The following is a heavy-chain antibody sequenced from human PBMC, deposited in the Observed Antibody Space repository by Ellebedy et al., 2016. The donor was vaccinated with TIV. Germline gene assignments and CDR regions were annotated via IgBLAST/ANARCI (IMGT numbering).Heavy chain of an antibody. Sequence: GESLKISCAASGFSFSSYGMHWVRQSPGKGLEWMAFIWCDGTDESYAESVEGRFSISRDNSKNTLYLHMKRLRAEDTAIYYCARDSRGRWTPFDHWGQGTVVAVSS. J-gene: IGHJ4*02. CDR3: ARDSRGRWTPFDH. CDR1: GFSFSSYG. V-gene: IGHV3-33*01. CDR2: IWCDGTDE. D-gene: IGHD4-23*01.